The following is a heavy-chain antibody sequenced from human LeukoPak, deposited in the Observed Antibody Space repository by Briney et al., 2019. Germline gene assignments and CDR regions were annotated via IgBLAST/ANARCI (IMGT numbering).Heavy chain of an antibody. J-gene: IGHJ3*02. CDR1: GYTFTSYA. CDR3: AREGPDYYDSSGYPRNAFDI. CDR2: INTNTGSP. D-gene: IGHD3-22*01. V-gene: IGHV7-4-1*02. Sequence: GASVKVSCKASGYTFTSYAMNWVRQAPGQGLEWMGWINTNTGSPTYAQGFTGRFVFSLDTSVSTAYLQISSLKADDTAVYYCAREGPDYYDSSGYPRNAFDIWGQGTMVTVSS.